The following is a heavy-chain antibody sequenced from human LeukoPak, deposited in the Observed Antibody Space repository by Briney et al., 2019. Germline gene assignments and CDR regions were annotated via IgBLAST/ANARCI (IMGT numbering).Heavy chain of an antibody. J-gene: IGHJ4*02. CDR2: IYPGDSDT. V-gene: IGHV5-51*01. D-gene: IGHD6-13*01. Sequence: GESLKISCKGSGYSFTSHWVGWVRQMPGKGLEWMGIIYPGDSDTRYSPSFQGQVTSSVDTSTSTVYLQWSSLKASDTAIYYCARFALSSSLDYWGQGTLVTVSP. CDR1: GYSFTSHW. CDR3: ARFALSSSLDY.